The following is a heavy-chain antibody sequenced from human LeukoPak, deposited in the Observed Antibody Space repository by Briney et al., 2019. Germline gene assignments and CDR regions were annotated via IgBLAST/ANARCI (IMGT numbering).Heavy chain of an antibody. V-gene: IGHV4-30-2*01. CDR3: ARSPLPQYCSSTSCHFFDY. D-gene: IGHD2-2*01. Sequence: SQTLSLTCTVSGGSISSGGYYWSWIRQPPGKGLEWIGYIYHSGSTYYNPSLKSRVTISVDRSKNQFSLKLSSVTAADTAVYYCARSPLPQYCSSTSCHFFDYWGQGTLVTVSS. CDR1: GGSISSGGYY. CDR2: IYHSGST. J-gene: IGHJ4*02.